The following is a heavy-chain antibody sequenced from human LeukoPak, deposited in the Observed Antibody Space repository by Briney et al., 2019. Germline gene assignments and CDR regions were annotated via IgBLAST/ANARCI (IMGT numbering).Heavy chain of an antibody. CDR2: ISSGGSSI. D-gene: IGHD3-3*01. CDR3: ARGLLEV. V-gene: IGHV3-48*03. CDR1: ESSFSTFA. Sequence: GGSLRISCSASESSFSTFAINWVRQAPGKGLEWVSYISSGGSSIFYADSVKGRFTVSRDNAKNSLYLEMNNLRAEDTAVYYCARGLLEVWGQGTLVTVSS. J-gene: IGHJ4*02.